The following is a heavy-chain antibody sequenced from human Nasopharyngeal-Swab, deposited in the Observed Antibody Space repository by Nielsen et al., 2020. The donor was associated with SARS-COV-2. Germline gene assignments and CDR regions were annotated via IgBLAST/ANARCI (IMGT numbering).Heavy chain of an antibody. CDR1: GFTFRNYA. V-gene: IGHV3-23*01. D-gene: IGHD6-13*01. Sequence: GESLKISCAASGFTFRNYAMSWVRQAPGKGLEWVSGISNGGGTTHSADSVRGRFTISRDNSKNTLYLQMNSLRAEDTATYYCAKVFTAATGSYFDFWGQGTLVTVSS. J-gene: IGHJ4*02. CDR3: AKVFTAATGSYFDF. CDR2: ISNGGGTT.